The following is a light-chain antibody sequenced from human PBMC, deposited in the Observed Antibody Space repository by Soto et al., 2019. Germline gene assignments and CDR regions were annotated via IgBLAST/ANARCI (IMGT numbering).Light chain of an antibody. CDR3: QQYSNWPRT. Sequence: EIVMTQSPATLSVSPGERATLSCRASQSVGSSLAWYQQKPGQAPRFLIYGASARATGVPARFSGSGSGTEFTLTITSLQSEDFAVYYCQQYSNWPRTFGQGTKVEVK. J-gene: IGKJ1*01. CDR1: QSVGSS. CDR2: GAS. V-gene: IGKV3-15*01.